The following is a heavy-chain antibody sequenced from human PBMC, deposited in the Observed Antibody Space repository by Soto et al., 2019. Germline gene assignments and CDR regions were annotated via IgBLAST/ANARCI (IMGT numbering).Heavy chain of an antibody. CDR1: GGTFSSYA. J-gene: IGHJ6*02. V-gene: IGHV1-69*13. Sequence: SVKVFCKASGGTFSSYAISWVRQAPGQGLEWMGGIIPIFGTANYAQKFQGRVTITADESTSTAYMELSSLRSEDTAVYYCARGRITIFGVERGGDYYYGMDVWGQGTTVTVSS. CDR3: ARGRITIFGVERGGDYYYGMDV. D-gene: IGHD3-3*01. CDR2: IIPIFGTA.